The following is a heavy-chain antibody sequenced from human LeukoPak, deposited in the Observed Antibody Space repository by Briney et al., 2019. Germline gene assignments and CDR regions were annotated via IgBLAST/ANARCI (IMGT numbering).Heavy chain of an antibody. D-gene: IGHD3-10*01. CDR1: GFTFSSNG. J-gene: IGHJ6*02. CDR3: VQDLWYGEYDL. V-gene: IGHV3-23*01. Sequence: QSGATLRLSCAASGFTFSSNGMNSVRQAPGRGREWVSGFVVSGAKTYYADSVKGRFTISRDNPKNTVYLQMNSLRADDTAVYYGVQDLWYGEYDLWGQGTSVSVSS. CDR2: FVVSGAKT.